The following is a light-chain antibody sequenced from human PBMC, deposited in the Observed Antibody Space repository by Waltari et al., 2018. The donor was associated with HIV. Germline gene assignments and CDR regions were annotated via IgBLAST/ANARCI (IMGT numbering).Light chain of an antibody. V-gene: IGLV1-44*01. J-gene: IGLJ3*02. CDR1: SSNIGSNT. CDR2: SNN. Sequence: QSVLTQPPSASGTPGQRVTISCSGSSSNIGSNTVNWYQQLPGTAPKLLRYSNNHRPSGVPDRFSGSKSGTSASLASSGLQSEDEADYYCAAWDGSLNGRVFGGGTKLTVL. CDR3: AAWDGSLNGRV.